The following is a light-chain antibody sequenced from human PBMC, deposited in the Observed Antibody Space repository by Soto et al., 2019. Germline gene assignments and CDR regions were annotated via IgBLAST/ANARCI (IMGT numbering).Light chain of an antibody. CDR3: ISYTSGSFYV. J-gene: IGLJ1*01. CDR2: DVS. Sequence: QSALTQPASVSGSPGQSITISCTGTSSDVGGYKYVSWYQQHPGKAPKLMIYDVSNRPSGVSNRFSGSESGNTASLTISGLQAEDEADYYCISYTSGSFYVFGTGTKLTVL. V-gene: IGLV2-14*01. CDR1: SSDVGGYKY.